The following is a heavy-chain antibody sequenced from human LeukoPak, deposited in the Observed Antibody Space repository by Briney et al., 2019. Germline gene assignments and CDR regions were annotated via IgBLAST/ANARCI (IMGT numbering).Heavy chain of an antibody. CDR2: IYSGGST. CDR3: ARVWSLYYFDY. V-gene: IGHV3-66*02. CDR1: GFTFSSYW. Sequence: GGSLRLSCAASGFTFSSYWMHWVRQAPGKELEWVSVIYSGGSTYYADSVKGRFTISRDNSKNTLYLQMNSLRAEDTAVYYCARVWSLYYFDYWGQGTLVTVSS. J-gene: IGHJ4*02. D-gene: IGHD1-26*01.